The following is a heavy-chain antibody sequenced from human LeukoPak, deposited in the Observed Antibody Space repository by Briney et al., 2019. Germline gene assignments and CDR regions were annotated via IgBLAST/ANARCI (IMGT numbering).Heavy chain of an antibody. J-gene: IGHJ4*02. Sequence: PSETLSLTCTVSGGSISSYYLNWIRQPPGKGLEWIGYTYYRGSTNYNPSLERRVTISLDTSKNQFSLRLYSVTAADTAVYYCASGQSRGFDYWGQGTLVTVSS. D-gene: IGHD3-10*01. V-gene: IGHV4-59*08. CDR2: TYYRGST. CDR1: GGSISSYY. CDR3: ASGQSRGFDY.